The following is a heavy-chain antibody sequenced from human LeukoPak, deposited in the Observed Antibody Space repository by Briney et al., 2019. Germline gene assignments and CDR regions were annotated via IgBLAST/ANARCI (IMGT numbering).Heavy chain of an antibody. J-gene: IGHJ4*02. D-gene: IGHD2-15*01. CDR1: GFTFSSYA. V-gene: IGHV3-30-3*01. Sequence: GRSLRLSCAASGFTFSSYAMHWVRQAPGKGLEWVAVISYDGSNKYYADSVKGRFTISRDNSKNTLYLQMNSLRAEDTAVYYCARVHSVVVAASDHYFDYWGQGTLVTVSS. CDR3: ARVHSVVVAASDHYFDY. CDR2: ISYDGSNK.